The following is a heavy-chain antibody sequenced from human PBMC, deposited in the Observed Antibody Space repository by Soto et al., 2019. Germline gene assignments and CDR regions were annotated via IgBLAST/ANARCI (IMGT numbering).Heavy chain of an antibody. CDR3: ARLTIFGVVRLMGKFDP. Sequence: SSETLSLTCAVYGGSFSGYYWILLRQPQGKGLEWIGEINHSGSTNYNPSLKSRVTISVDTSKNQFSLKLSSVTAADTAVYYCARLTIFGVVRLMGKFDPWGQGTLVTVSS. J-gene: IGHJ5*02. V-gene: IGHV4-34*01. D-gene: IGHD3-3*01. CDR1: GGSFSGYY. CDR2: INHSGST.